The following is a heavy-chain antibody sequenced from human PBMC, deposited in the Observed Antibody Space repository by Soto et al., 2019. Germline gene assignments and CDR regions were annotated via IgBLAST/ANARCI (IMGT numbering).Heavy chain of an antibody. D-gene: IGHD2-15*01. CDR1: GGTFSSYT. Sequence: QVQLVQSGAEVKKPGSSVKVSCKASGGTFSSYTISWVRQAPGQGLEWMGRIIPILGIANYAQKFQGRVTITADKSRSTAYMELSSLRSEDTAVYYCASRPELLPNYFESWGQGTLVTVSS. J-gene: IGHJ4*02. CDR2: IIPILGIA. V-gene: IGHV1-69*02. CDR3: ASRPELLPNYFES.